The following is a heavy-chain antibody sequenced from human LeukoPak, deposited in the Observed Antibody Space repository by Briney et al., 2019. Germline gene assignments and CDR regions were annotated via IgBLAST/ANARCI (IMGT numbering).Heavy chain of an antibody. J-gene: IGHJ4*02. CDR3: AQTTGWPGFDF. CDR2: IYNAKNT. CDR1: GASTSSRY. V-gene: IGHV4-59*08. D-gene: IGHD6-19*01. Sequence: SETLSLTCSASGASTSSRYWSLIRQFPGGTLEWIGHIYNAKNTKYNPSLTSRVTISVDTSRNQFSLSLTSLTAADTAIYYCAQTTGWPGFDFWGPGALVTVSS.